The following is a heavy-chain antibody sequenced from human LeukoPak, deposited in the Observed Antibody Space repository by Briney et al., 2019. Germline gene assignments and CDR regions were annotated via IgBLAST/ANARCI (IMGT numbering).Heavy chain of an antibody. Sequence: SETMSLACIVSGGSISSSSNYWGWIRQPPGKGLEWIGRIYYSGSTYYNPSLKSRVTISVDTSKNQFALKLSSVTAADTAVYYCARDQVVEHPGYSYETFYYYYMDVWGKGTTVTVSS. D-gene: IGHD5-18*01. CDR3: ARDQVVEHPGYSYETFYYYYMDV. J-gene: IGHJ6*03. CDR2: IYYSGST. V-gene: IGHV4-39*06. CDR1: GGSISSSSNY.